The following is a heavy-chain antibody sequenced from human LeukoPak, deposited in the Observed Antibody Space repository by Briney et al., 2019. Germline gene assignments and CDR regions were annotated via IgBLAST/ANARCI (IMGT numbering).Heavy chain of an antibody. CDR3: ATAYGRDYGMDV. J-gene: IGHJ6*02. CDR1: GYTFTSYG. V-gene: IGHV1-8*02. CDR2: MNPNSGNT. Sequence: ASVKVSCKASGYTFTSYGISWVRQAPGQGLEWMGWMNPNSGNTGYAQKFQGRVTMTRNTSISTAYMELSSLRSEDTAVYYCATAYGRDYGMDVWGQGTTVTVSS. D-gene: IGHD3-10*01.